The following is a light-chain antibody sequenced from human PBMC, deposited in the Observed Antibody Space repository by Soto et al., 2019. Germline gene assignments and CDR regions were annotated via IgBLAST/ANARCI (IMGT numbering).Light chain of an antibody. J-gene: IGLJ1*01. CDR2: DGT. CDR3: GPWDSSLSAYV. Sequence: QSVMTQPASVSAAPGQKVTISCSGSSSNIGGNSGAWYRQLQGTHPKLLIYDGTKRPSGMLDRFSGSKSGTSATLGVTGFPTGDEADYYCGPWDSSLSAYVFGTGTKLTVL. CDR1: SSNIGGNS. V-gene: IGLV1-51*01.